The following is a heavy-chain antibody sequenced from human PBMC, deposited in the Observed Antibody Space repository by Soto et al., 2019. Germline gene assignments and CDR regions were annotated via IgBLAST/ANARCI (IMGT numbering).Heavy chain of an antibody. CDR1: GFSLSTSW. V-gene: IGHV3-7*01. J-gene: IGHJ6*02. D-gene: IGHD5-18*01. CDR3: ARDRQGYGLYYYYYGMDV. CDR2: IMQDGSDK. Sequence: GGSLRLSCTASGFSLSTSWMTWVRQAPGKGLEWVANIMQDGSDKYYVDSVKGRFTISRDNAKNSLYLQMTSLRAEDTAVYYCARDRQGYGLYYYYYGMDVWGQGTTVTVSS.